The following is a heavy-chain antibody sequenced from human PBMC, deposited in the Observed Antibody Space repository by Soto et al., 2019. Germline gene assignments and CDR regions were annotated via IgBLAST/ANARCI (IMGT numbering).Heavy chain of an antibody. CDR2: IYPGDSDT. J-gene: IGHJ4*02. CDR1: GYIFTNYW. D-gene: IGHD3-16*01. CDR3: ARRARGNWALDY. Sequence: EVHLVQSGAEMKKPGESVKISCNASGYIFTNYWIGWVRQMPGKGLEWMGIIYPGDSDTRYSPSFEGQVTISADKSITTAYLQWTSLTASDTAIYFCARRARGNWALDYWGQGTQVTVSS. V-gene: IGHV5-51*03.